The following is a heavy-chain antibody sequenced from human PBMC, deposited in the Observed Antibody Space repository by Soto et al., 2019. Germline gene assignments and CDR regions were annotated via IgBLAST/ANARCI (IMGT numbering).Heavy chain of an antibody. CDR3: AKYIVVVPAATRPRWFDP. J-gene: IGHJ5*02. CDR2: ISGSGGST. Sequence: GGSLRLSCAASGFTFSSYAMSWVRQAPGKGLEWVSAISGSGGSTYYADSVKGRFTISRDNSKNTLYLQMNSLRAEDTAVYYCAKYIVVVPAATRPRWFDPWGQGTLVTAPQ. CDR1: GFTFSSYA. D-gene: IGHD2-2*01. V-gene: IGHV3-23*01.